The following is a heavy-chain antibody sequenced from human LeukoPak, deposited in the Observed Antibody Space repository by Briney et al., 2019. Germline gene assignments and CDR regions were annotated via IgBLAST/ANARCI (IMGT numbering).Heavy chain of an antibody. CDR3: ARDPSQNFDY. CDR1: EYIFTTDY. Sequence: ASVKVSCKASEYIFTTDYIHWVRQAPGQGLEWMGRINPNSGGTNYAQKFQGRVTMTRDTSISTAYMELSRLRSDDTAVYYCARDPSQNFDYWGQGTLVTVSS. V-gene: IGHV1-2*06. CDR2: INPNSGGT. J-gene: IGHJ4*02.